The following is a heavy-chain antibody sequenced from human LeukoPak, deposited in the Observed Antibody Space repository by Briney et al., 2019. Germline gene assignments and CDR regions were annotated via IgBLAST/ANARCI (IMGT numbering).Heavy chain of an antibody. J-gene: IGHJ4*02. Sequence: PGGSLRLSCAASGFTFSSYAMHWVRQAPGKGLEWVAVISYDGSNKYYADSVKGRFTISRDNSKNTLYLQMNSLRAEDTAVYCCAKDPQWLVLYSSYYFDYWGQGTLVTVSS. CDR2: ISYDGSNK. CDR3: AKDPQWLVLYSSYYFDY. V-gene: IGHV3-30-3*01. D-gene: IGHD6-19*01. CDR1: GFTFSSYA.